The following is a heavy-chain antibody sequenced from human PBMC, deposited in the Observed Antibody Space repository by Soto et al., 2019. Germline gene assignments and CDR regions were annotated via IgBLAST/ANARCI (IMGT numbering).Heavy chain of an antibody. J-gene: IGHJ4*02. Sequence: GGSLRLSCAVSGFIFSRYSMNGVRQAPGKGLEWVSSIGTSGSYIYDTDSVKGRFTISRDNTKDSLYLQMNSLRAEDTAIYYCARGSAFIGLDYWGQGTPVTVSS. V-gene: IGHV3-21*01. CDR2: IGTSGSYI. D-gene: IGHD1-26*01. CDR1: GFIFSRYS. CDR3: ARGSAFIGLDY.